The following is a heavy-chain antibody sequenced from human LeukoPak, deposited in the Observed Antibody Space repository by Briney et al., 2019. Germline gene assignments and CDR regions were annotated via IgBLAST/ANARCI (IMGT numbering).Heavy chain of an antibody. CDR2: ISATSNYI. V-gene: IGHV3-21*01. Sequence: GGSLRLSCAASGFXFSSYSINWVRQAPGKGLEWVSSISATSNYIYYADSVKGRFTISRDNAKNSLYLQMNSLRAEDTAVYYCARDTSGYTFDDWGQGTLVTVSS. J-gene: IGHJ4*02. CDR3: ARDTSGYTFDD. D-gene: IGHD5-18*01. CDR1: GFXFSSYS.